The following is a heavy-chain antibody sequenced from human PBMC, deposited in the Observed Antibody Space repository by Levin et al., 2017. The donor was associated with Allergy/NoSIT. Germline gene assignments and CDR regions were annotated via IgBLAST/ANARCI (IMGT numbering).Heavy chain of an antibody. Sequence: GGSLRLSCAASGFTFSSYSMHWVRQAPGKGLEWVAIISSDGSTKYYADSVKGRFTISRDSSNNTLYLQMNSLTPEDTALYYCAKDWRWLVDYWGQGTLVTVSS. CDR1: GFTFSSYS. J-gene: IGHJ4*02. CDR3: AKDWRWLVDY. D-gene: IGHD4-23*01. CDR2: ISSDGSTK. V-gene: IGHV3-30-3*01.